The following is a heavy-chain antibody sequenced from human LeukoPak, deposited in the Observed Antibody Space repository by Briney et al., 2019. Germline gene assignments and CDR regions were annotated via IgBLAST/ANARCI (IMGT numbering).Heavy chain of an antibody. CDR3: ARFAGFTRPFDY. CDR2: IYYTGST. D-gene: IGHD3-16*01. CDR1: GGSITSYY. V-gene: IGHV4-59*01. J-gene: IGHJ4*02. Sequence: PSETLSLTCTVSGGSITSYYWSWIRQPPGKGLEWIGYIYYTGSTNYNPSLKSRVTISVDTSKNQFSLKLTSVTAADTAVYYCARFAGFTRPFDYWGQGTLVTVSS.